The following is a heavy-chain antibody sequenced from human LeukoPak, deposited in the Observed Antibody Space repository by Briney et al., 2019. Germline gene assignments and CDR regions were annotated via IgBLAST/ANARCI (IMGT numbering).Heavy chain of an antibody. CDR1: GFTFSSYG. J-gene: IGHJ4*02. CDR2: ISGSGGST. Sequence: PGGSLRLSCAASGFTFSSYGMSWVRQAPGKGLEWVSAISGSGGSTYYADSVKGRFTISRDNSKNTLYLQMNSLRAVDTAVYYCAKDIVIMVRGFDYWGQGTLVTVSS. CDR3: AKDIVIMVRGFDY. D-gene: IGHD3-10*01. V-gene: IGHV3-23*01.